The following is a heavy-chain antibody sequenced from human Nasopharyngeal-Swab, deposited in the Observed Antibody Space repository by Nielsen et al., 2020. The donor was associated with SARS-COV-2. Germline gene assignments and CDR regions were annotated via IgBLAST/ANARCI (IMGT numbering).Heavy chain of an antibody. D-gene: IGHD6-19*01. V-gene: IGHV3-30*04. CDR3: ARAEVAGTWTALGAYYYYGMDV. Sequence: GESLKISCAASGFIFSSYAMHWVRHAPDKGLEWVVVISYDGSNKYYADSVKGRFTISRDNSKNTLYQQMNSLRAEDTVVYYCARAEVAGTWTALGAYYYYGMDVWGQGTTVTVSS. CDR2: ISYDGSNK. J-gene: IGHJ6*02. CDR1: GFIFSSYA.